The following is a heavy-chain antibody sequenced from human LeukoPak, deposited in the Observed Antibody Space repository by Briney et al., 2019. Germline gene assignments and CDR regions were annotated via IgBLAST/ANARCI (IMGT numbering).Heavy chain of an antibody. CDR2: ISGSGGST. CDR1: GFTFSSYA. Sequence: PGGSLRLSCAASGFTFSSYAMSWVRQAPGKGLEWVSAISGSGGSTYYADSVEGRFTISGDNSKNTVYLQMNSLRAEDTAVYYCAKDGPDTAMVGPFDYWGQGTLVTVSS. CDR3: AKDGPDTAMVGPFDY. J-gene: IGHJ4*02. D-gene: IGHD5-18*01. V-gene: IGHV3-23*01.